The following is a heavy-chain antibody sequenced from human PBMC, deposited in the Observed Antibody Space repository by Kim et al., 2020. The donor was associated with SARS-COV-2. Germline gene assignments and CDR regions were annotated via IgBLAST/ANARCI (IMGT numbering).Heavy chain of an antibody. V-gene: IGHV3-48*04. CDR2: ISSSSII. CDR1: GFTFSTYN. J-gene: IGHJ4*02. Sequence: GGSLRLSCAASGFTFSTYNMNWVRQAPGKGLEWVSYISSSSIIYYADSMKGRFTISRDNAKNSLYLQMNSLRAEDTAVYYCASVDTAVGFDYWGQGTLVTVSS. D-gene: IGHD5-18*01. CDR3: ASVDTAVGFDY.